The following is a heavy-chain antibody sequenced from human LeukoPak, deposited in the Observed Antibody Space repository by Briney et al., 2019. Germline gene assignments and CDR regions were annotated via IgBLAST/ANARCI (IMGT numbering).Heavy chain of an antibody. Sequence: PGGSLRLSCAASGFTFSSYGMHWVRQAPGKGLQWVALISYDGSNKYYADSVKGRFTISRDNSKNTLYLQMNSLRAEDTAVYYCAKDPEYYFDSGGYSSIGRFDPWGQGTLVTVSS. CDR2: ISYDGSNK. D-gene: IGHD3-22*01. V-gene: IGHV3-30*18. J-gene: IGHJ5*02. CDR1: GFTFSSYG. CDR3: AKDPEYYFDSGGYSSIGRFDP.